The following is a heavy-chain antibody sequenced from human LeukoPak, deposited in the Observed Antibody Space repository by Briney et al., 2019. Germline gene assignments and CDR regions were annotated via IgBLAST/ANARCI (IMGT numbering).Heavy chain of an antibody. CDR1: GFTCSSYW. V-gene: IGHV3-7*01. D-gene: IGHD2-2*01. Sequence: GGSLRLSCAASGFTCSSYWMSWVRQAPGKGLDWVANINKDGSDKYYVDSVKGRFTVSRDNAKNSLYLQMNSLRAEDTAVYYCARDVVAISAASGMDVWGQGTTVTVSS. CDR2: INKDGSDK. CDR3: ARDVVAISAASGMDV. J-gene: IGHJ6*02.